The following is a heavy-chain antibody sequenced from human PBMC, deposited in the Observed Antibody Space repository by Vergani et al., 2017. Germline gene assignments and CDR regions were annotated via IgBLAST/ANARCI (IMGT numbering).Heavy chain of an antibody. D-gene: IGHD3-22*01. CDR1: GFTFSSYS. J-gene: IGHJ6*02. CDR3: ARVITMIVVGPYYYGIDV. CDR2: ISSSSSYI. Sequence: EVQLVESGGGLVKPGGSLRLSCAASGFTFSSYSMNWVRQAPGKGLEWVSSISSSSSYIYYADSVKGRFTISRDNAKNSLYLQMNSLRAEDTAVYYCARVITMIVVGPYYYGIDVWGQGP. V-gene: IGHV3-21*01.